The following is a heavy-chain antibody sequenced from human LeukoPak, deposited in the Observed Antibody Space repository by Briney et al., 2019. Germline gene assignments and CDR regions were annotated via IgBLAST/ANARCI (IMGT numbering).Heavy chain of an antibody. CDR3: ARDSDY. CDR2: IWYDGSNK. V-gene: IGHV3-33*01. CDR1: GFIFSSYG. Sequence: GGSLRLSCAASGFIFSSYGMPWVRQGPGKGLEWVAVIWYDGSNKYYADSVKGRFTISRDNSKNTLYLQMNSLRAEDTAVYYCARDSDYWGQGTLVTVSS. J-gene: IGHJ4*02.